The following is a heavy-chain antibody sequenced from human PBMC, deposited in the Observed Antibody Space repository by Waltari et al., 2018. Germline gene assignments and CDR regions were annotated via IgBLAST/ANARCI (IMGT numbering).Heavy chain of an antibody. J-gene: IGHJ6*02. CDR3: ARGRGTLAYYYYGMDV. CDR2: MNPNSGNT. D-gene: IGHD1-1*01. CDR1: GYTFTSYD. V-gene: IGHV1-8*01. Sequence: QVQLVQSGAEVKKPGASVKVSCKASGYTFTSYDINWVRQATGQGLEWMGWMNPNSGNTGYAQKYQGRVTMTRNTSISTAYMELSSLRSEDTAVYYCARGRGTLAYYYYGMDVWGQGTTVTVSS.